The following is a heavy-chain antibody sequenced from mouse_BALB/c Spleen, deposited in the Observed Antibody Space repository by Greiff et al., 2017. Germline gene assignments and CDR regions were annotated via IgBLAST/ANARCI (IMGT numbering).Heavy chain of an antibody. Sequence: QVQLQQSGPELVKPGASVKMSCKASGYTFTDYVISWVKQRTGQGLEWIGEIYPGSGSTYYNEKFKGKATLTADKSSNTAYMQLSSLTSEDSAVYFCARLGNYGWCAYWGQGTLVTVAA. D-gene: IGHD2-1*01. V-gene: IGHV1-81*01. J-gene: IGHJ3*01. CDR3: ARLGNYGWCAY. CDR2: IYPGSGST. CDR1: GYTFTDYV.